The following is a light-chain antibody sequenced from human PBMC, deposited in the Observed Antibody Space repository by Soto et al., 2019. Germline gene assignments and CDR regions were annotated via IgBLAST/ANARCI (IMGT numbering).Light chain of an antibody. CDR3: QTWGTGIQV. CDR2: LNNDGSH. CDR1: NGHSSYA. J-gene: IGLJ2*01. V-gene: IGLV4-69*01. Sequence: QAVVTQSPSASASLGASVKLTCTLSNGHSSYAIAWHQKQSGKGPRYLMDLNNDGSHTKGDGIPDRFSGSSSGAERYLTISSLQSEDDADYYCQTWGTGIQVFGGGTKLIVL.